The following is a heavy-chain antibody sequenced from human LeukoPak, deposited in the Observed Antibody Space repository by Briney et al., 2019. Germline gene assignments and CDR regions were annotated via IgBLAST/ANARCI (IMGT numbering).Heavy chain of an antibody. CDR1: GGTFSSYT. J-gene: IGHJ4*02. V-gene: IGHV1-69*02. CDR3: ARVSGYDYPPYFDY. Sequence: ASVKVSCKASGGTFSSYTISWVRQAPGQGLEWMGRIIPILGIANYAQKLQGRVTITADKSTSTAYMELSSLRSEDTAVYYCARVSGYDYPPYFDYWGQGTLVTVSS. D-gene: IGHD5-12*01. CDR2: IIPILGIA.